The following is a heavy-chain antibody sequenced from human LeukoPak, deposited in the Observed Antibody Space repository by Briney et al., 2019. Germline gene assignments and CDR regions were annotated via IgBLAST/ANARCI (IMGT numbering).Heavy chain of an antibody. Sequence: GGTLRLSCAASGFTFSSYAMSWVRQAPVKGLEWVSAISGSGGSTYYADSVKGRFTISRDNSKNTLYLQMNSLRAEDTAVYYSPRPQYDILTGYYSLDYWGQGTLVTVSS. J-gene: IGHJ4*02. CDR1: GFTFSSYA. D-gene: IGHD3-9*01. CDR2: ISGSGGST. CDR3: PRPQYDILTGYYSLDY. V-gene: IGHV3-23*01.